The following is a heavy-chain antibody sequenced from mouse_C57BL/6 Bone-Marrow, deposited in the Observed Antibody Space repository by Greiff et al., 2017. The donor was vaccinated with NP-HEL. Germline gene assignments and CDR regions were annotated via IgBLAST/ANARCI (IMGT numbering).Heavy chain of an antibody. V-gene: IGHV1-52*01. Sequence: HVQLQQPGAELVRPGSSVKLSCKASGYTFTSYWMHWVKQRPIQGLEWIGNIDPSDSETHYNQKFKDKATLTVDKSSSTAYMQLSSLTSEDSAVYYCARWIITTVVATEYFDVWGTGTTVTVSS. D-gene: IGHD1-1*01. CDR3: ARWIITTVVATEYFDV. CDR1: GYTFTSYW. CDR2: IDPSDSET. J-gene: IGHJ1*03.